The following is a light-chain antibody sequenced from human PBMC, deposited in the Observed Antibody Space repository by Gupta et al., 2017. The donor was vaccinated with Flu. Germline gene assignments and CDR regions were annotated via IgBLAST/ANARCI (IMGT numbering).Light chain of an antibody. J-gene: IGLJ2*01. V-gene: IGLV1-44*01. CDR1: ISNIGRNS. CDR3: ADWDANLDGLI. Sequence: QSMLSQPPSVSGAPGQSVTIWCSGTISNIGRNSVNWYQHFPGSAPRLLIYSSYERPSGVPDRFSGSKSGTSASLTIXGXQSDEEXDYYCADWDANLDGLIFGGGTRVTV. CDR2: SSY.